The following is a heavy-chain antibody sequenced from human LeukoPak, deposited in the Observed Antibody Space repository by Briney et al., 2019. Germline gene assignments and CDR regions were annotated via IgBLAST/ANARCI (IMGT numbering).Heavy chain of an antibody. J-gene: IGHJ4*02. CDR1: GFTFRSYG. Sequence: GRSLRLSCAASGFTFRSYGMHWVRQAPGKGLVWVVVISYDGSNKYYADSVKGRFTISRDNSKNTLYLQMNSLRAEDTAVYYCAKDRIPLLMGTGFDYWGQGTLVTVSS. V-gene: IGHV3-30*18. CDR2: ISYDGSNK. D-gene: IGHD3-10*01. CDR3: AKDRIPLLMGTGFDY.